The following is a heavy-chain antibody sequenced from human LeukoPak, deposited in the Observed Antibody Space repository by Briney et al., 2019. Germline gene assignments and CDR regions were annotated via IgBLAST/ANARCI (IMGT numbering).Heavy chain of an antibody. CDR2: INHSGST. V-gene: IGHV4-34*01. CDR3: ARTGEDTAMVFDY. CDR1: GGSFSGYY. D-gene: IGHD5-18*01. J-gene: IGHJ4*02. Sequence: NPSETLSLTCAVYGGSFSGYYWSWIRQPPGKGLEWIGEINHSGSTNYNPSLKSRVTISVDTSKNQFSLKLSSVTAADTAVYYCARTGEDTAMVFDYWGQGTLVTVSS.